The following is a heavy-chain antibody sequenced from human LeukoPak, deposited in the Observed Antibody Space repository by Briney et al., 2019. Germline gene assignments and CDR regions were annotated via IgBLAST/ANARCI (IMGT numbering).Heavy chain of an antibody. V-gene: IGHV4-34*01. Sequence: SETLSLTCAVCGGSFSGYYWSWIRQPPGKGLEWIGEINHSGSTNYNPSLKSRVTISVDTSKNQFSLKLSSVTAADTAVYYCARHKGIVGATTGYYYYMDVWGKGTTVTVSS. CDR3: ARHKGIVGATTGYYYYMDV. CDR2: INHSGST. J-gene: IGHJ6*03. CDR1: GGSFSGYY. D-gene: IGHD1-26*01.